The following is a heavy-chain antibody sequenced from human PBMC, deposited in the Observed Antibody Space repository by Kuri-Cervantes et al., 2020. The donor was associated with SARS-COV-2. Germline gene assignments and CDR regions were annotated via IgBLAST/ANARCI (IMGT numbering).Heavy chain of an antibody. D-gene: IGHD5-24*01. CDR2: INHSGNT. CDR1: GGSFSDYY. CDR3: ARPREVATILDAFDI. Sequence: SETLSLTCAVYGGSFSDYYWSWVRQPPGKGLERIGEINHSGNTNYNPSLKSRVTISVDTSKNQFSLKLSSVTAADTAVYYCARPREVATILDAFDIWGQGTMVTVSS. V-gene: IGHV4-34*01. J-gene: IGHJ3*02.